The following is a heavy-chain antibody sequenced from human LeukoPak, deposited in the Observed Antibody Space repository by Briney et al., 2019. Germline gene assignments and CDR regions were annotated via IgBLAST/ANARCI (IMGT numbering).Heavy chain of an antibody. CDR3: ARDTPPYYDYVWVSQGVFDY. CDR2: ISSSGSTI. J-gene: IGHJ4*02. V-gene: IGHV3-48*03. D-gene: IGHD3-16*01. CDR1: GFTFSSYE. Sequence: PGGSLTLSCAASGFTFSSYEMNWLRPPPGKGLEWVAYISSSGSTIYYAASVKGRCTISRDNAKNSLYLQMNSLRAEDTAVYYWARDTPPYYDYVWVSQGVFDYWGQGTLVTVSS.